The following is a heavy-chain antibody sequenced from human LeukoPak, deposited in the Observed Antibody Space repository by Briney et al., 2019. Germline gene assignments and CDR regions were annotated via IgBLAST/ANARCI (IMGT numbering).Heavy chain of an antibody. CDR3: ARDNKWLRPFDY. D-gene: IGHD5-12*01. J-gene: IGHJ4*02. Sequence: PSETLSLTCTVSGGSISSSSYYWGWIRQPPGKGLEWIGSIYYSGSTYYNPSLKSRVTISVDTSKNQFSLKLSSVTAADTAVYYCARDNKWLRPFDYWGQGTLVTVSS. CDR2: IYYSGST. V-gene: IGHV4-39*07. CDR1: GGSISSSSYY.